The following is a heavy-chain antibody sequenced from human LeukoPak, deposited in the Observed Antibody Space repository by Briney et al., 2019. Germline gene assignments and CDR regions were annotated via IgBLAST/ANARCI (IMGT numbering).Heavy chain of an antibody. V-gene: IGHV3-30-3*01. CDR3: AREMGYYDSSGYGHAFDI. D-gene: IGHD3-22*01. CDR2: ISYDGSNK. CDR1: GFTFSSYA. Sequence: GRSLRLSCAASGFTFSSYAMHWVRQAPGKGLEWVAVISYDGSNKYYADSVKGRFTISRDNSKNTLYLQMNSLRAEDTAVYYCAREMGYYDSSGYGHAFDIWGQGTMVTVSS. J-gene: IGHJ3*02.